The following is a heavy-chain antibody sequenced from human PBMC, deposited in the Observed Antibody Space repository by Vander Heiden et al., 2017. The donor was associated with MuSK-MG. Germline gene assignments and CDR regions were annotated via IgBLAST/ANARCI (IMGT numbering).Heavy chain of an antibody. CDR1: GGSMRNFH. J-gene: IGHJ4*02. CDR2: IYHSERT. Sequence: QVRPQESGPGLVKPSGTLSLTCNISGGSMRNFHWTWIRQPHGKGLEWIGNIYHSERTDFMPSLKSRLTMSVDTPKGQFSLRLSSVTAADTGIYFCARAMGDFYDSAVYDPKFFDYWGPGILVTISS. V-gene: IGHV4-59*01. D-gene: IGHD3-22*01. CDR3: ARAMGDFYDSAVYDPKFFDY.